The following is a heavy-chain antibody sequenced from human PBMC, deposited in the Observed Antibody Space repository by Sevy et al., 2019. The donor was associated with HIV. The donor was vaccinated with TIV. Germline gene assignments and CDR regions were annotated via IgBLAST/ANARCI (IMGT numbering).Heavy chain of an antibody. CDR2: ISGSGGST. J-gene: IGHJ4*02. Sequence: GGSLRLSCAASGFTFSSYAMSWVRQAPGKGLEWVSAISGSGGSTYYADSVKGRFTISRDNTKNTMYLQMNSLRAEDTAVYYCAKGRRGAVMVVVVIRFDYWGQGTLVTVSS. CDR1: GFTFSSYA. CDR3: AKGRRGAVMVVVVIRFDY. V-gene: IGHV3-23*01. D-gene: IGHD3-22*01.